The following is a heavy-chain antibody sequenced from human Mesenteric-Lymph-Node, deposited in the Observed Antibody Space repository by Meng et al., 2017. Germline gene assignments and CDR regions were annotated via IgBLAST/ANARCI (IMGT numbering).Heavy chain of an antibody. J-gene: IGHJ4*02. CDR1: GFTFSSYG. D-gene: IGHD5-18*01. V-gene: IGHV3-30*19. Sequence: GGSLRLSCAASGFTFSSYGMHWVRQAPGKGLEWVAVISYDGSNKYYADSVKGRFTISRGNSKNTLYLQMNSLRAEDTAVYYCAREDGYSYGYYFDYWGPGMLVTVSS. CDR3: AREDGYSYGYYFDY. CDR2: ISYDGSNK.